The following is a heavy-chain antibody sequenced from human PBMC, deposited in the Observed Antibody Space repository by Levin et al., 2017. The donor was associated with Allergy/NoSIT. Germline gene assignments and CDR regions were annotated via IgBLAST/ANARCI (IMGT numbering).Heavy chain of an antibody. Sequence: GGSLRLSFAASGFTFDDYAMHGVRQAPGKGLEWVSGISWNSGSIGYADSLKGRFTISRDNAKNSLYLQMNSLRTEDTALYYCARDNIGLPDAFDIWGQGTMVIVSS. J-gene: IGHJ3*02. V-gene: IGHV3-9*01. D-gene: IGHD3-10*01. CDR2: ISWNSGSI. CDR1: GFTFDDYA. CDR3: ARDNIGLPDAFDI.